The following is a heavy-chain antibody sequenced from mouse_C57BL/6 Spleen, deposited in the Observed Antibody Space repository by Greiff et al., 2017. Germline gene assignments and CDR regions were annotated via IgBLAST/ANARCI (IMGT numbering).Heavy chain of an antibody. CDR3: ARKGRYYSTFGD. V-gene: IGHV1-55*01. J-gene: IGHJ2*01. CDR1: GYTFTSYW. CDR2: IYPGSGST. D-gene: IGHD2-5*01. Sequence: VQLQQSGAELVKPGASVKMSCTASGYTFTSYWVPWVQQRPGQGLEWIGDIYPGSGSTNYNEKFKSKATLTVDTTSSTAYMQLSSLTSEDSAVYYCARKGRYYSTFGDWGQGTTLTVAS.